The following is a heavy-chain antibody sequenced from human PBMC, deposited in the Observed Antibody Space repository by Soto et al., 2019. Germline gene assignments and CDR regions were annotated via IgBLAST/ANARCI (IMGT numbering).Heavy chain of an antibody. D-gene: IGHD6-19*01. CDR2: IYYSGST. CDR1: GGSVSSGSYY. CDR3: ASYSSGWYDVSY. Sequence: QVQLQESGPGLVKPSETLSLTCTVSGGSVSSGSYYWSWIRQPPGKGLEWIGYIYYSGSTNYNPSLKSRVTISVDTSKNQFSLKLTSVTAADTAVYYCASYSSGWYDVSYWGQGTLVTVSS. J-gene: IGHJ4*02. V-gene: IGHV4-61*01.